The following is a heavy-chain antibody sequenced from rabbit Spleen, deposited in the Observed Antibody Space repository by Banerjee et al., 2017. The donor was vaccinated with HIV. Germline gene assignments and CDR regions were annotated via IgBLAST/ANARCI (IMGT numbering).Heavy chain of an antibody. D-gene: IGHD8-1*01. CDR1: GFDFSNYNF. CDR2: IDSGSRDFI. V-gene: IGHV1S40*01. J-gene: IGHJ6*01. CDR3: ARDTGSSFSTYGMDL. Sequence: QSLEESGGDLVKPGASLTLTCTASGFDFSNYNFMCWVRQAPGKGLEWIACIDSGSRDFIYYASWAKGRFTISKTSSTTVTLQMTSLTVADTATYFCARDTGSSFSTYGMDLWGPGTLVTVS.